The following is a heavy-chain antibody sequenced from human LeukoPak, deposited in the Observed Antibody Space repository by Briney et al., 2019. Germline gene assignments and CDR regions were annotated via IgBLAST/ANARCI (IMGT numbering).Heavy chain of an antibody. D-gene: IGHD3-16*01. J-gene: IGHJ4*02. CDR1: GFTFRSYA. V-gene: IGHV3-23*01. CDR2: ISGSGGST. Sequence: GGSLRLSCAASGFTFRSYAMNWVRQAPGKGLEWVSAISGSGGSTYYADSMKGRFTISRDNSKNTLYLQMNSLRAEDTAEYYCAKDGPASWGYFDYWGQGTLVTVSS. CDR3: AKDGPASWGYFDY.